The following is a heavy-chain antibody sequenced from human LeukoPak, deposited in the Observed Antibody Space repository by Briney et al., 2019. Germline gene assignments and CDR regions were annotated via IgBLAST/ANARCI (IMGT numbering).Heavy chain of an antibody. V-gene: IGHV3-23*01. CDR3: AKDRRGGSYYAATLDI. CDR2: ISDSGDIT. D-gene: IGHD1-26*01. CDR1: GFTFSSYA. J-gene: IGHJ3*02. Sequence: GGSLRLSCAASGFTFSSYAMSWVRQAPGKGLEWVSGISDSGDITYYADSVKGRFTISRDNSKNTQYVQMNSLRVQDTAVYYCAKDRRGGSYYAATLDIWGQGTMVTVSS.